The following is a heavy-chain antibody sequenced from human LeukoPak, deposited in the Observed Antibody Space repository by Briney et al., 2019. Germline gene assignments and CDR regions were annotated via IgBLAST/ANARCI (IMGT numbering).Heavy chain of an antibody. Sequence: SETLSLTCAVYGGSFSGYYWSWIRQPPGKGLEWIGEINHSGSTNYNPSLKSRVTISVDTSKNQFSLKLRSVTAADTAVYYCARGQLVPGDYWGQGTLVTVSS. CDR2: INHSGST. J-gene: IGHJ4*02. D-gene: IGHD6-13*01. V-gene: IGHV4-34*01. CDR1: GGSFSGYY. CDR3: ARGQLVPGDY.